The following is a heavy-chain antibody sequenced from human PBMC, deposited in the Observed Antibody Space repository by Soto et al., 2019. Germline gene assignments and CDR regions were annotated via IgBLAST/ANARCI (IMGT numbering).Heavy chain of an antibody. J-gene: IGHJ6*02. D-gene: IGHD2-2*01. Sequence: PGESLKISCKGSGYSFTSYWIGWVRQMPGKGLEWMGIIYPGDSDTRYSPSFQGQVTISADKSISTAYLQWSSLKASDTAMYYCARRGYCSSTSCSNIGGQYYGMDVWGQGTTVTVSS. CDR3: ARRGYCSSTSCSNIGGQYYGMDV. CDR2: IYPGDSDT. CDR1: GYSFTSYW. V-gene: IGHV5-51*01.